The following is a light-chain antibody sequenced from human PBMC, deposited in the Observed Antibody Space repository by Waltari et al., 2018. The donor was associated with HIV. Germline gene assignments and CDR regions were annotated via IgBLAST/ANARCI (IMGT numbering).Light chain of an antibody. CDR2: QVS. CDR1: SSDVGGYNY. CDR3: SSYTSSSVL. V-gene: IGLV2-14*01. Sequence: QSALTQPASVSGSPGQSITISCTGTSSDVGGYNYVSWYQQHPGNAPKLRIYQVSNRPSGVSNRCSGSKSGNTASLTISGLQAEDEADYYCSSYTSSSVLFGGGTKVTVL. J-gene: IGLJ2*01.